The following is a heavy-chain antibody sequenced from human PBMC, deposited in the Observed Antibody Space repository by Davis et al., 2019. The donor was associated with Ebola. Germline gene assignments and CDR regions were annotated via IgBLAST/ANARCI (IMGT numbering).Heavy chain of an antibody. V-gene: IGHV4-34*01. Sequence: SETLSLTCAVYGGSFSGYYWSWIRQPPGKGLEWIGEINHSGSTYYNPSLKSRVTISVDTSKNQFSLKLSSVTAADTAVYYCARSAHADSSGYYLGFWGRGTLVTVSS. CDR2: INHSGST. J-gene: IGHJ4*02. CDR1: GGSFSGYY. D-gene: IGHD3-22*01. CDR3: ARSAHADSSGYYLGF.